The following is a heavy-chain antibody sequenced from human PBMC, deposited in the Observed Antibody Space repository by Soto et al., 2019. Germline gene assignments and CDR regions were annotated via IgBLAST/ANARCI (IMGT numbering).Heavy chain of an antibody. CDR3: ARNNWGSPPRN. J-gene: IGHJ4*02. V-gene: IGHV1-8*02. CDR1: GYTFTSYY. CDR2: MNPNSGNT. Sequence: ASVKVSCKASGYTFTSYYMQWVRQAPGQGLEWMGWMNPNSGNTGYAQKFQGRVTMTRNTSISTAYMELSSLRSEDTAVYYCARNNWGSPPRNWGQGTLVTVSS. D-gene: IGHD7-27*01.